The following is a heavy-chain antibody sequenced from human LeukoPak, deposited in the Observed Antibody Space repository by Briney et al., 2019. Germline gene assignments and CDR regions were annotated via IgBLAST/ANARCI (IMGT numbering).Heavy chain of an antibody. Sequence: SETLSLTCTVSDFSISSGYYWGWIRQPPGKGLEWIGSIYHSGTTYYNPSLQSRVTISVDTSKNQFSLNLSTVTAADTAVYYCARELGGATTVDYWGQGTLVTVSS. CDR1: DFSISSGYY. D-gene: IGHD1-26*01. CDR3: ARELGGATTVDY. CDR2: IYHSGTT. V-gene: IGHV4-38-2*02. J-gene: IGHJ4*02.